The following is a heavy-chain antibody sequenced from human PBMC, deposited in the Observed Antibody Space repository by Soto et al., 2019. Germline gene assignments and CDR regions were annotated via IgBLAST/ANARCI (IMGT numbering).Heavy chain of an antibody. CDR3: AAATTQYYDFWSGSYYYGMDV. CDR1: GFTFTSSA. J-gene: IGHJ6*02. CDR2: IVVGSGNT. Sequence: SVKVSCKASGFTFTSSAVQWVRQARGQRLEWIGWIVVGSGNTNYAQKFQERVTITRDMSTSTAYMELSSLRSEDTAVYYCAAATTQYYDFWSGSYYYGMDVWGQ. V-gene: IGHV1-58*01. D-gene: IGHD3-3*01.